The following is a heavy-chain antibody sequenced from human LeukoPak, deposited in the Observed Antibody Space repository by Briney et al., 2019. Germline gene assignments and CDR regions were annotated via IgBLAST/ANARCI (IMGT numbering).Heavy chain of an antibody. CDR1: GFTSSSYA. D-gene: IGHD6-19*01. J-gene: IGHJ1*01. Sequence: GGSLRLSCAASGFTSSSYAMSWVRQAPGKGLEWVSAISGSGGSTYYADSVKGRFTISRDNSKNTLYLQMNGLRAEDTAVYYCAKAKIAVAAKGGYFQHWGQGTLVTVSS. CDR2: ISGSGGST. CDR3: AKAKIAVAAKGGYFQH. V-gene: IGHV3-23*01.